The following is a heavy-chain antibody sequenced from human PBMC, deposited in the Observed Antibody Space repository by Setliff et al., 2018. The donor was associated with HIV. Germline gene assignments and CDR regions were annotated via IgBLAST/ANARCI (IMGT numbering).Heavy chain of an antibody. CDR3: ARDRAYCSSGSCYRPLVYYFYYMDV. Sequence: ASVKVSCKASGYTFTVYYTHWVRQAPGRGLEWMGWIKPDTGGTNYAQKFQGRVTMTRDTSITTAYMELSRLGSDDTAVYYCARDRAYCSSGSCYRPLVYYFYYMDVWGTGTTVTVSS. CDR2: IKPDTGGT. J-gene: IGHJ6*03. CDR1: GYTFTVYY. D-gene: IGHD2-15*01. V-gene: IGHV1-2*02.